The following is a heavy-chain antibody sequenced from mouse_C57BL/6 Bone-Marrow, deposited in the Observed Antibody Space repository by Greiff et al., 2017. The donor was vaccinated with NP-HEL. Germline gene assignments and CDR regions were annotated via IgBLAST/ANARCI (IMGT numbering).Heavy chain of an antibody. J-gene: IGHJ1*03. D-gene: IGHD2-4*01. V-gene: IGHV3-6*01. Sequence: EVKLMESGPGLVKPSQSLSLTCSVTGYSITSGYYWNWIRQFPGNKLEWMGYISYDGSNNYNPSLKNRISITRDTSKNQFFLKLNSVTTEDTATYYCARRRTTMITGRYFDVWGTGTTVTVAS. CDR1: GYSITSGYY. CDR2: ISYDGSN. CDR3: ARRRTTMITGRYFDV.